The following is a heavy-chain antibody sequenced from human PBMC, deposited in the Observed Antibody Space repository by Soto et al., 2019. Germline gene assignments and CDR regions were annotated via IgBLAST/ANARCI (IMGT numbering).Heavy chain of an antibody. J-gene: IGHJ6*02. CDR2: ISGSGSST. V-gene: IGHV3-23*01. Sequence: PGGSLRLSCAASGFTFSSYWMHWVRQAPGKGLEWVSAISGSGSSTYYADSVKGRFTISRDNSKNTLYLQMNSLRAEDTAVYYCAKDLFGYGGYGMDVWGQGTTVTVSS. CDR1: GFTFSSYW. CDR3: AKDLFGYGGYGMDV. D-gene: IGHD4-17*01.